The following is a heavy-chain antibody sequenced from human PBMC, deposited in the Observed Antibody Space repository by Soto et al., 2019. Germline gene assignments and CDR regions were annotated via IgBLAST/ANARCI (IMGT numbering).Heavy chain of an antibody. CDR3: VHRLSKGDFDH. Sequence: QITLKESGPTLVKPTQTLTLTCTFSGFSLTTTGMGVGWIRQPPGKALEWLALIYWDDDKSYSPSLKSRLTITNDTAKNQVVLTMTNMDPMDTATYHCVHRLSKGDFDHWGQGTLVTVSS. V-gene: IGHV2-5*02. CDR1: GFSLTTTGMG. J-gene: IGHJ4*02. D-gene: IGHD3-16*01. CDR2: IYWDDDK.